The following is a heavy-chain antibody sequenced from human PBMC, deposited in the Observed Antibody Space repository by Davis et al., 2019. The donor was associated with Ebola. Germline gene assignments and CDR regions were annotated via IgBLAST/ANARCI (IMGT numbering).Heavy chain of an antibody. V-gene: IGHV5-51*01. Sequence: GESLKISCKGSGYSFTNYWVGWVRQMPGKGLEWMGIIYPDDSDTRYSPSFQGQVTISADRSISTAYLQWSSLKASDTAMYYCVRHLSYGDYFDYWGQGTLVTVSS. CDR1: GYSFTNYW. CDR3: VRHLSYGDYFDY. D-gene: IGHD4-17*01. CDR2: IYPDDSDT. J-gene: IGHJ4*02.